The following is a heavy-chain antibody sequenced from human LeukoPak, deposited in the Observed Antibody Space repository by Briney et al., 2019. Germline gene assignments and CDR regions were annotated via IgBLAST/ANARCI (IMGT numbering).Heavy chain of an antibody. CDR2: IHYGGTT. Sequence: PSETLSLTCTVSGGSIGSGYYWAWIRQPPGKGLEWIGSIHYGGTTHYHPSLQSRVTISADTSKNQFALDLRSVTAADTAVYYCKRDIGDFVSDFWGQGTLVTVSS. J-gene: IGHJ4*02. CDR1: GGSIGSGYY. D-gene: IGHD2-21*02. V-gene: IGHV4-39*02. CDR3: KRDIGDFVSDF.